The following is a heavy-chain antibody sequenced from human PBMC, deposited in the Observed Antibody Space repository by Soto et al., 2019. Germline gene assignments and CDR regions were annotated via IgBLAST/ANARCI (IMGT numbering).Heavy chain of an antibody. CDR2: IYHSGST. V-gene: IGHV4-4*02. J-gene: IGHJ4*02. CDR1: GGSISSSNW. D-gene: IGHD6-19*01. Sequence: PSETLSLTCAVSGGSISSSNWWSWVRQPPGKGLEWIGEIYHSGSTNYNPSLKSRVTISVDTSKNQLSLKVNSVTAADTAVYYCARHVNIAVAGTGFDYWGQGTPVTVSS. CDR3: ARHVNIAVAGTGFDY.